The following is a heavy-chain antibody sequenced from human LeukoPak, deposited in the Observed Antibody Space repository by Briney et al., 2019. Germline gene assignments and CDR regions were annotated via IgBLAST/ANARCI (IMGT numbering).Heavy chain of an antibody. Sequence: ASVKVSCKASGYTFTGYYMHWVRQAPGQGLEWMGWINTNTVNPTYAQGFTGRFVFSLDTSVSTAYLQISSLKAEDTAVYYCARGISGLVTTNDHWGQGTLVTVSS. J-gene: IGHJ4*02. CDR3: ARGISGLVTTNDH. V-gene: IGHV7-4-1*02. CDR2: INTNTVNP. D-gene: IGHD3/OR15-3a*01. CDR1: GYTFTGYY.